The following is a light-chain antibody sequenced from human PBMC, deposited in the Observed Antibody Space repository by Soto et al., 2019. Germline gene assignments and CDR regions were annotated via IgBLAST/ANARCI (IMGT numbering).Light chain of an antibody. V-gene: IGKV1-5*03. CDR1: QTISSW. CDR3: QQYGNSRGT. Sequence: IQMTQYTSTLSGSVGDRVTITVRASQTISSWLAWYQQKPGKAPKLLIYKASTLKSGVPSRFSGSGSGTDFTLTISGLEPEDFAVYYCQQYGNSRGTFGQGTKVDIK. CDR2: KAS. J-gene: IGKJ1*01.